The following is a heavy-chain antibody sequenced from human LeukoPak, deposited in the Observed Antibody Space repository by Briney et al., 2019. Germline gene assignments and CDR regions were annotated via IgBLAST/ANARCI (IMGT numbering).Heavy chain of an antibody. D-gene: IGHD1-1*01. J-gene: IGHJ3*02. Sequence: PGGSLRLSCAASGFTFSSYSMNWVRQAPGKGLEWVSYISSSSSTIYYADSVKGRFTISRDNAKNSLYLQMNSLRDEDTAVYYCARTKAIEWYNWNDAGDFDIWGQGTMVTVSS. CDR1: GFTFSSYS. CDR3: ARTKAIEWYNWNDAGDFDI. CDR2: ISSSSSTI. V-gene: IGHV3-48*02.